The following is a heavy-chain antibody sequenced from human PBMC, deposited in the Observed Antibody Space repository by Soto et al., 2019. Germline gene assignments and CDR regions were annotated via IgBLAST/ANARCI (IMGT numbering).Heavy chain of an antibody. CDR3: VRVRWDYRFDH. CDR1: GGSLSRYY. Sequence: PSETLSLTCTVPGGSLSRYYLSWIRQPPGKGLEWIGYIYYSGSTNYNPTLKSRVTISVDTSKNNFSLKLSSVTAADTAVYYCVRVRWDYRFDHWGQGTLVTVSS. CDR2: IYYSGST. V-gene: IGHV4-59*01. J-gene: IGHJ4*02. D-gene: IGHD4-4*01.